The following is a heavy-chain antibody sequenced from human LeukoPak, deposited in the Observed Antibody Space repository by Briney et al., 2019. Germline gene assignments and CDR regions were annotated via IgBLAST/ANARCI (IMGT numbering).Heavy chain of an antibody. CDR3: ARGAGYTHGWSNAGYYYYMDV. V-gene: IGHV1-2*02. J-gene: IGHJ6*03. D-gene: IGHD5-18*01. CDR1: GYTFAGYY. CDR2: INPNSGGT. Sequence: ASVKVSCKASGYTFAGYYMHWVRQAPGQGLEWMGWINPNSGGTNYAQKFQGRVTMTRDTSISTAYMELSRLRSDDTAVYYCARGAGYTHGWSNAGYYYYMDVWGKGTTVTVSS.